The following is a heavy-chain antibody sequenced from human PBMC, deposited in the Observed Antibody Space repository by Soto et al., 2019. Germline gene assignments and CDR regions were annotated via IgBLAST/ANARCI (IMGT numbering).Heavy chain of an antibody. V-gene: IGHV1-18*01. CDR1: GYTYTSYA. CDR2: ISAYNYNT. J-gene: IGHJ5*02. D-gene: IGHD1-26*01. Sequence: QVQLVQCGAEVKKPGASVKVSCKASGYTYTSYALSWVRQAHGQGLEWMGRISAYNYNTNYAQKLQGRVTMTTDTSSSTAYMELRSLRSDDTAVYYCARVVGALGHWFDPWGQGTLVTVSS. CDR3: ARVVGALGHWFDP.